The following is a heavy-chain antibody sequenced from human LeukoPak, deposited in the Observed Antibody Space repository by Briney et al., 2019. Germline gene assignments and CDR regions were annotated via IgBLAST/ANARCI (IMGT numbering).Heavy chain of an antibody. CDR2: IIPILDIA. Sequence: SVKVSCKASGGTFSSYAISWVRQAPGQGLEWMGRIIPILDIANYAQKFQGRVTITADKSTSTAYMELSSLRSEDTAVYYCARDVDDILTGYGGGMFDYWGQGTLVTVSS. D-gene: IGHD3-9*01. V-gene: IGHV1-69*04. J-gene: IGHJ4*02. CDR1: GGTFSSYA. CDR3: ARDVDDILTGYGGGMFDY.